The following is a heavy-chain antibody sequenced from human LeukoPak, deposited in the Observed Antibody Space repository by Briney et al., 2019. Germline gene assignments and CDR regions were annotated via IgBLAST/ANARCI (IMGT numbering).Heavy chain of an antibody. Sequence: GASVKVSCTASGYTFTSYAMNWVRPAPGQGLEWMGWINTNTGNPTYAQGFTGRFVFSLDTSVSTAYLQISSLKAEDTAVYYCASYDFWSGYGPNWFDPWGQGTLVTVSS. D-gene: IGHD3-3*01. CDR3: ASYDFWSGYGPNWFDP. V-gene: IGHV7-4-1*02. CDR1: GYTFTSYA. CDR2: INTNTGNP. J-gene: IGHJ5*02.